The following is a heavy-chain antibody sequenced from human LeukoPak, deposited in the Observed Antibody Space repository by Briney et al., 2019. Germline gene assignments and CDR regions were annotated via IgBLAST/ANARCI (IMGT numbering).Heavy chain of an antibody. Sequence: GGSLRLSCAASGFTFSSYSMNWVRQAPGKGLEWVSSISSSSSYIYYADSVKGRFTISRDNAKNSLYLQMNSLRAEDTAVYYCARDINYYYDSSGYYFDYWGQGTLVTVSS. CDR2: ISSSSSYI. CDR1: GFTFSSYS. CDR3: ARDINYYYDSSGYYFDY. D-gene: IGHD3-22*01. V-gene: IGHV3-21*01. J-gene: IGHJ4*02.